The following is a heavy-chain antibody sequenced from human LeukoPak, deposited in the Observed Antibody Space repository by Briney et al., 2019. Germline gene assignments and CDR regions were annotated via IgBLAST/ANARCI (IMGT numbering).Heavy chain of an antibody. CDR2: INHSGST. V-gene: IGHV4-34*01. CDR3: ARGHNLSGYDLTTYFDY. Sequence: SETLSLTCAVHGGSFSGYYWSWIRQPPGKGLEWIGEINHSGSTNYNPSLKSRVTISVDTSKNQFSLKLSSVTAADTAVYYCARGHNLSGYDLTTYFDYWGQGTLVTVSS. J-gene: IGHJ4*02. CDR1: GGSFSGYY. D-gene: IGHD5-12*01.